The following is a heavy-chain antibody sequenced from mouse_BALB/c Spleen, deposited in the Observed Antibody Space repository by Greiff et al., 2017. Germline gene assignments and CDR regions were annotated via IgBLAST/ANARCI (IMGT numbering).Heavy chain of an antibody. J-gene: IGHJ4*01. D-gene: IGHD1-1*01. CDR3: ARPYYYASSHGAMDY. CDR2: ISSGSSTI. V-gene: IGHV5-17*02. CDR1: GFTFSSFG. Sequence: EVKLVESGGGLVQPGGSRKLSCAASGFTFSSFGMHWVRQAPEKGLEWVAYISSGSSTIYYADTVKGRFTISRDNPKNTLFLQMTSLRSEDTAMYYCARPYYYASSHGAMDYWGQGTSVTVSS.